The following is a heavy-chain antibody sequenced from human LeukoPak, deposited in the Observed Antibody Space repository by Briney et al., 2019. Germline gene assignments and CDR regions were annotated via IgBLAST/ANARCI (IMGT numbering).Heavy chain of an antibody. CDR1: GGSISSYY. D-gene: IGHD1-26*01. CDR3: ARHTYSGSYYAWFDP. CDR2: IYYSGST. J-gene: IGHJ5*02. Sequence: ASETLSLTCTVSGGSISSYYWSWIRDPPGKGQEWIGYIYYSGSTNYNPSLKSRVTISVDTSKNQFSLKLSSLTAADTAVYYCARHTYSGSYYAWFDPWGQGTLVTVSS. V-gene: IGHV4-59*08.